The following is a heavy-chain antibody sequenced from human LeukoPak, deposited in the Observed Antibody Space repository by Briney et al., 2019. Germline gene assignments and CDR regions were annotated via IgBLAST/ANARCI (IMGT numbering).Heavy chain of an antibody. CDR3: ASHASTPYFAS. CDR2: IWFDGSGT. V-gene: IGHV3-33*01. CDR1: GFTFSNYG. D-gene: IGHD2-15*01. Sequence: GGALRLSCVASGFTFSNYGMHWGRQAPGKGREWGAIIWFDGSGTYYADSVKGRGTFSRDNSKNTLYLQMNSLRAEDTAMYHCASHASTPYFASWGHGTLVTVSS. J-gene: IGHJ4*01.